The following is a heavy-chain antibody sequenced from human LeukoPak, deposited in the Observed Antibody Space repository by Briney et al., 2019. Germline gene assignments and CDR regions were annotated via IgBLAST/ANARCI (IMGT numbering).Heavy chain of an antibody. CDR2: IKKDGSEE. Sequence: GGSLRLSCAASGFTFSAYAMAWVRQAPGKGLEWVANIKKDGSEENYVESVKGRFTMSRDNARNSLFLEMNSLRAEDTAVYYCARLRSGYYLDYWGQGTLVTVSS. CDR3: ARLRSGYYLDY. CDR1: GFTFSAYA. J-gene: IGHJ4*02. V-gene: IGHV3-7*01. D-gene: IGHD3-3*01.